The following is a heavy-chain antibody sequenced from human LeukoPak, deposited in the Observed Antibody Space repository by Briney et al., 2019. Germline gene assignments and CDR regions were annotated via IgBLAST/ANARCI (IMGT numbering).Heavy chain of an antibody. CDR3: ARDNMEVVRGPYGMDV. CDR2: TNHSGST. J-gene: IGHJ6*02. Sequence: SETLSLTCAVYGGSFSGYYWSWIRQPPGKGLEWIGETNHSGSTNYNPSLKSRVTISVDTSKNQFSLKLSSVTAADTAVYYCARDNMEVVRGPYGMDVWGQGTTVTVSS. V-gene: IGHV4-34*01. CDR1: GGSFSGYY. D-gene: IGHD3-10*01.